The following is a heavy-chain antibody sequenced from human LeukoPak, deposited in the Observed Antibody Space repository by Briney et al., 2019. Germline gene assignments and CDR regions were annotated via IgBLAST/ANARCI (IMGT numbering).Heavy chain of an antibody. Sequence: SETLSLTCTVSGGSISSSSYYWGWIRQPPGKGLEWIGSIYYSGSTYYNPSLKSRVTISVDTSKNQFSLKLSSVTAADTAVYYCARAAATTFDYWGQGTLVTVSS. V-gene: IGHV4-39*01. CDR3: ARAAATTFDY. CDR1: GGSISSSSYY. CDR2: IYYSGST. D-gene: IGHD4-17*01. J-gene: IGHJ4*02.